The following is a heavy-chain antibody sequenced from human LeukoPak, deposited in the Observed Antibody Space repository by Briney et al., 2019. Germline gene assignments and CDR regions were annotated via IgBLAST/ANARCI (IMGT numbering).Heavy chain of an antibody. CDR2: IGYDGRNK. J-gene: IGHJ4*02. Sequence: PGGSLRLSCAASGFTFSSYAMSWVRQAPGKGLEWVTFIGYDGRNKYYADSVKGRFTISRDNSKNTLYLQMNSLRAEDTAVYYCARHGPPPYSSFDYWGQGTLVTVSS. V-gene: IGHV3-30*02. CDR1: GFTFSSYA. CDR3: ARHGPPPYSSFDY. D-gene: IGHD6-13*01.